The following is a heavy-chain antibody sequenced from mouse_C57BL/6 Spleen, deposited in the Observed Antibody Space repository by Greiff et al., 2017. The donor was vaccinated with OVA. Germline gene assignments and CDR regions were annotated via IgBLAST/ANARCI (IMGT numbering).Heavy chain of an antibody. V-gene: IGHV1-55*01. CDR3: ARCYGNYVDYAMDY. D-gene: IGHD2-1*01. CDR2: IYPGSGST. Sequence: QVQLQQPGAELVKPGASVKMSCKASGYTFTSYWITWVKQRPGQGLEWIGDIYPGSGSTNYNEKFKSKATLTVDTSSSTAYMQLSSLTSEDSAVXYCARCYGNYVDYAMDYWGQGTSVTVSS. CDR1: GYTFTSYW. J-gene: IGHJ4*01.